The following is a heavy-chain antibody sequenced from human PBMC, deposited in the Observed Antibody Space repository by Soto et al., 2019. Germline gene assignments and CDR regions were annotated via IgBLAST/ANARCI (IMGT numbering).Heavy chain of an antibody. CDR2: ISGSGGST. CDR3: AKGLFATGWWEGSYSGLDV. D-gene: IGHD2-8*02. V-gene: IGHV3-23*01. CDR1: GVTFSGDA. Sequence: GGSLRLACAASGVTFSGDAMSWVRQAPGKGLEWVSAISGSGGSTYYAAAVKGRFTISRDNSKNTLYLQMNSLRAEDTAVYYCAKGLFATGWWEGSYSGLDVWGHGTTVTV. J-gene: IGHJ6*02.